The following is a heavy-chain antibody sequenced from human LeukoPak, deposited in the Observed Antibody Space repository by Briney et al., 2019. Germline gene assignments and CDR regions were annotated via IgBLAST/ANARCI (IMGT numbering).Heavy chain of an antibody. CDR1: GDTIRSGGYY. V-gene: IGHV4-31*03. J-gene: IGHJ4*02. Sequence: SVTMSLTCTVSGDTIRSGGYYRHGIRQHPGKGLEWIGYIYDSGTSMYSTFSVGRVTISVDTSKNQFSLNLSSVIAADTAVYYCVRGGPHCGFMGYWGERALLTVSS. CDR2: IYDSGTS. CDR3: VRGGPHCGFMGY. D-gene: IGHD1-26*01.